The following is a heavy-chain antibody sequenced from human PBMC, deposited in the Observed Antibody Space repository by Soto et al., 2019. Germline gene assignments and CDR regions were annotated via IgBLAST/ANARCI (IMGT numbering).Heavy chain of an antibody. CDR3: AKANRGYSGYGRLYYYYYMDV. Sequence: GGSLRLSCAASGFTFSSYAMSWVRQAPGKGLEWVSAISGSGGSTYYADSVKGRFTISRDNSKNTLYLQMNSLRAEDTAVYYCAKANRGYSGYGRLYYYYYMDVWGKGTTVTVSS. D-gene: IGHD5-12*01. CDR2: ISGSGGST. J-gene: IGHJ6*03. CDR1: GFTFSSYA. V-gene: IGHV3-23*01.